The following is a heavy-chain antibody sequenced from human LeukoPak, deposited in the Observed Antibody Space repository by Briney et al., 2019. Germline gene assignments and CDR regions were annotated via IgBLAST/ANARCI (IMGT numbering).Heavy chain of an antibody. Sequence: GGSLRLSCAASGFTFSDYYRSWIRQAPGKGLEWVSYISSSGSTIYYADSVKGRFTISRDNAKNSLYLQMNSLRAEDTAVYYCARDPVHCSGGSCYHYGMDVWGQGTTVTVSS. CDR2: ISSSGSTI. J-gene: IGHJ6*02. D-gene: IGHD2-15*01. CDR1: GFTFSDYY. V-gene: IGHV3-11*01. CDR3: ARDPVHCSGGSCYHYGMDV.